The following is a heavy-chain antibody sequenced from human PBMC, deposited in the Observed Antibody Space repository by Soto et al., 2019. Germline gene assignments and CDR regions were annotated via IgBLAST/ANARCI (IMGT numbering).Heavy chain of an antibody. CDR3: ARGNEGNYDFWSGYYVAFDI. D-gene: IGHD3-3*01. J-gene: IGHJ3*02. Sequence: SETLSLTCTVSGGSISSYYWSWIRQPPGKGLEWIGYIYYSGSTNYNPSLKSRVTISVDTSKNQFSLKLSSVTAADTAVYYCARGNEGNYDFWSGYYVAFDIWGQGTMVTVSS. CDR1: GGSISSYY. V-gene: IGHV4-59*01. CDR2: IYYSGST.